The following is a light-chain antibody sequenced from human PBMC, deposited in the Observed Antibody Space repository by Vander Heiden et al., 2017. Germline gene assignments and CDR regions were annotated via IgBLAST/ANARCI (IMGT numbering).Light chain of an antibody. CDR3: SSYTSSSTLL. Sequence: QSALTQPASVSGSPGQSIAISCTGTSSDVGDYNYVSWYQHHPGKAPKLIIYDVSNRPSGVSNRFSGSKSGNTASLTISGLQAEDEADYYCSSYTSSSTLLFGGGTKLTVL. V-gene: IGLV2-14*03. CDR1: SSDVGDYNY. CDR2: DVS. J-gene: IGLJ2*01.